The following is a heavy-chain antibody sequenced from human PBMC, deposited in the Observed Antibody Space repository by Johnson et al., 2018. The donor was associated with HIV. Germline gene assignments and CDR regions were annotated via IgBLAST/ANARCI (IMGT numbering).Heavy chain of an antibody. D-gene: IGHD2-21*01. CDR1: GFIFRNYW. CDR3: ARSVALVRGAFDI. V-gene: IGHV3-7*05. CDR2: IKEDGSEK. Sequence: VQLVESGGGLVQPGGSLRLSCVASGFIFRNYWMSWVRQAPGKGLEWVANIKEDGSEKSYVDSVKGRFTISSDNAKNSVSLQMNSLRADDTAVYYCARSVALVRGAFDIWGQGTIVTVSS. J-gene: IGHJ3*02.